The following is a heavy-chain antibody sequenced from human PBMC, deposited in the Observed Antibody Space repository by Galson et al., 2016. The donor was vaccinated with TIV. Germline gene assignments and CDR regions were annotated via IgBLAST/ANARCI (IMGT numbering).Heavy chain of an antibody. Sequence: ETLSLTCSVSGGSISSHYWSWVRQPPGKGLEWIAYIHSSGNTNYNPSLKSRVTISLDTSKNQFSLNLTSVTAADTAMYYFARGIMVRGVALHWFFDLWGRSTLVTVSS. CDR3: ARGIMVRGVALHWFFDL. CDR2: IHSSGNT. CDR1: GGSISSHY. V-gene: IGHV4-59*11. J-gene: IGHJ2*01. D-gene: IGHD3-10*01.